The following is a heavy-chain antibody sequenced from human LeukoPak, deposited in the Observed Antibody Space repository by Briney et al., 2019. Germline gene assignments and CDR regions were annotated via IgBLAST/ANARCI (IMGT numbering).Heavy chain of an antibody. D-gene: IGHD3-22*01. CDR1: GGTFSRYA. CDR2: IIPIFGAP. V-gene: IGHV1-69*06. J-gene: IGHJ4*02. CDR3: ARGMGDSSGYHLYHFDY. Sequence: ASVKVSCKASGGTFSRYAISWVRQAPGQGLEWMGRIIPIFGAPNYAQKFQGRVTISADKSTNTAYMEVTSLRAEDMAVYYCARGMGDSSGYHLYHFDYWGQGTLVTVSS.